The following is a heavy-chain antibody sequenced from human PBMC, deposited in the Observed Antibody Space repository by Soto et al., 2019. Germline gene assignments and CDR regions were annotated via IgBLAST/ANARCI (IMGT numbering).Heavy chain of an antibody. CDR3: ARGVAARVWYYYYGMDV. V-gene: IGHV1-69*13. CDR2: IIPIFGTA. J-gene: IGHJ6*02. CDR1: GGTFSSYA. Sequence: ASVKVSCKASGGTFSSYAISWVRQAPGQGLEWMGGIIPIFGTANYAQKFRGRVTITADESTSTAYMELSSLRSEDTAVYYCARGVAARVWYYYYGMDVWGQGTTVTVSS. D-gene: IGHD2-15*01.